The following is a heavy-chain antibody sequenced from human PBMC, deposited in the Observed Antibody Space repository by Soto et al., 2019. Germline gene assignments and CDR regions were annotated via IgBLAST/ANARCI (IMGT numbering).Heavy chain of an antibody. J-gene: IGHJ4*02. Sequence: PGGSLRLSCAASEFTFSNYAMSWVRQAPGEGLEWVSTISGSGDSTYYADSVKGRFTISRDNSKNTLYLQMNSLRADDTAVYYCANASYYYDSSGQLMYYFDYWGQGTLVTVSS. V-gene: IGHV3-23*01. CDR1: EFTFSNYA. CDR3: ANASYYYDSSGQLMYYFDY. CDR2: ISGSGDST. D-gene: IGHD3-22*01.